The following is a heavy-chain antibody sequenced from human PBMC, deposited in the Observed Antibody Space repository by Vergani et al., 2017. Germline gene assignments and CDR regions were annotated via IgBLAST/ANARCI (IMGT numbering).Heavy chain of an antibody. Sequence: EVQLVESGGGLVQPGGSLRLSCAASGFTFSDYYMSWIRQAPGKGLEWVGRIKSKTDGGTTDYAAPVKGRFTISRDDSKNTLYLQMNSLNTEDTAVYYCTTDLGYSYGYYYYGMDVWGQGTTVTVSS. D-gene: IGHD5-18*01. CDR3: TTDLGYSYGYYYYGMDV. V-gene: IGHV3-15*01. CDR2: IKSKTDGGTT. CDR1: GFTFSDYY. J-gene: IGHJ6*02.